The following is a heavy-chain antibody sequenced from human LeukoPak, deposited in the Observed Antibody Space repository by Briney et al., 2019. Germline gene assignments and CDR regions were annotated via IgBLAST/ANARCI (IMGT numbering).Heavy chain of an antibody. CDR2: IYYSGST. J-gene: IGHJ4*02. CDR3: AREGRDGSDY. CDR1: GGSISSYY. D-gene: IGHD5-24*01. Sequence: PSETLSPTCTVSGGSISSYYWSWIRQPPGKGLEWIGYIYYSGSTNYNPSLKSRVTISVDTSKNQSSLKLSSVTAADTAVYYCAREGRDGSDYWGQGTLVTVSS. V-gene: IGHV4-59*12.